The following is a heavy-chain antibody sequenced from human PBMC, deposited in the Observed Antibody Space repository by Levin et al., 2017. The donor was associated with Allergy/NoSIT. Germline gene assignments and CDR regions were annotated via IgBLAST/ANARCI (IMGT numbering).Heavy chain of an antibody. V-gene: IGHV4-59*01. J-gene: IGHJ4*02. CDR2: IYYSGST. CDR3: GRTYCGGGSGYSDY. Sequence: PGGSLRLFCTVSGGSISSYYWSWIRQPPGKGLEWIWYIYYSGSTNYNPSLKSRVTISVDASKTKSSLKLSSVTAAATAVYYCGRTYCGGGSGYSDYRGQGTLVTVSS. D-gene: IGHD2-15*01. CDR1: GGSISSYY.